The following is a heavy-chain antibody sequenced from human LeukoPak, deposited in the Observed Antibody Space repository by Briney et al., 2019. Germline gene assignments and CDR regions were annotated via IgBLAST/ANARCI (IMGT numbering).Heavy chain of an antibody. Sequence: GGSLRLSCAASGFTFSDYYMSWVRQAPGKGLEWVSVIYSGGSTYYADSVKGRFTISRDNSKNTLYLQMNSLRAEDTAVYYCARETYCSSTSCPLDYWGQGTLVTVSS. J-gene: IGHJ4*02. CDR2: IYSGGST. CDR3: ARETYCSSTSCPLDY. D-gene: IGHD2-2*01. CDR1: GFTFSDYY. V-gene: IGHV3-53*01.